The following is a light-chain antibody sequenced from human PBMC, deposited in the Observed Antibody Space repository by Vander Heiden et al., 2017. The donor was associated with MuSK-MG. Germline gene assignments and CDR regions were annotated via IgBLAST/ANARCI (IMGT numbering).Light chain of an antibody. Sequence: EIVLTQSPATLSLSPGERATLPCRASQSVVSYLAWYQQKPGQAPRLLIYDASSRATGIPTSFSGGGSGTDFTLTISSLEPEDFAIYYYQQRSKWPLTFGEGTKVEIK. CDR3: QQRSKWPLT. J-gene: IGKJ4*01. CDR1: QSVVSY. V-gene: IGKV3-11*01. CDR2: DAS.